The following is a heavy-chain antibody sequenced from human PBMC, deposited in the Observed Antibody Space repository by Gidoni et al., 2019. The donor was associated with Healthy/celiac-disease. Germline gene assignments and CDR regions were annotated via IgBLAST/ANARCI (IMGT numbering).Heavy chain of an antibody. D-gene: IGHD6-19*01. J-gene: IGHJ4*02. Sequence: QVQLVESGGGVVQPGRSLRLSCADSGFTFSSYAMHWVRQAPGKGLEWVAVISYDGSNKYYADSVKGRFTISRDNSKNTLYLQMNSLIAEDTAVYYCAREQKSVAGSFDYWGQGTLVTVSS. CDR2: ISYDGSNK. CDR3: AREQKSVAGSFDY. V-gene: IGHV3-30-3*01. CDR1: GFTFSSYA.